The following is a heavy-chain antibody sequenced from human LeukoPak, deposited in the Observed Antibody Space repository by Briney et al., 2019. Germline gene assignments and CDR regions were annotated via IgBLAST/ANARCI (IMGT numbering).Heavy chain of an antibody. V-gene: IGHV4-38-2*02. D-gene: IGHD1-26*01. CDR2: IYHSGNT. Sequence: SETLSLTCSVSGDSISSGHYWGWFRQPPGKGLEYIATIYHSGNTYYNPSLRSRVTISVDTSKNQFSLDVRSVTAAGTAVYYCAKAGMGANTFDYWGQGTLVTVSS. J-gene: IGHJ4*02. CDR3: AKAGMGANTFDY. CDR1: GDSISSGHY.